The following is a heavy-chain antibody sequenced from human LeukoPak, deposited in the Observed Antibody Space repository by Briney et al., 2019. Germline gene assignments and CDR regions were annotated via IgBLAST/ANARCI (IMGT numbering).Heavy chain of an antibody. V-gene: IGHV1-18*01. Sequence: ASVKVSCKASGYTFTSYGISWVRQAPGQGLEWMGWISAYNGNTNYAQKLQGRVTMTTDTSTSTAYMELRSLRSDDTAVYYCARLGLARRYYDFWSGYPDAFDIWGQGTMVTVSS. CDR3: ARLGLARRYYDFWSGYPDAFDI. D-gene: IGHD3-3*01. CDR1: GYTFTSYG. CDR2: ISAYNGNT. J-gene: IGHJ3*02.